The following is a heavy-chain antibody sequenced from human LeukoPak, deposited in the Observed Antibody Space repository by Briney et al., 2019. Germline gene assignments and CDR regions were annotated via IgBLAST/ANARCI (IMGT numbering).Heavy chain of an antibody. D-gene: IGHD6-13*01. CDR1: GFSFSSYG. V-gene: IGHV3-30*04. CDR3: STDLSYHSLVAAGYLDY. CDR2: ISYDGSNE. J-gene: IGHJ4*02. Sequence: PGRSLRLSCAASGFSFSSYGMHWVRQAPGKGLEWVALISYDGSNEYYADSVKGRFTISGHNSNNTLYLQINSRRAGHMSLYLCSTDLSYHSLVAAGYLDYWGQGTLVTLSS.